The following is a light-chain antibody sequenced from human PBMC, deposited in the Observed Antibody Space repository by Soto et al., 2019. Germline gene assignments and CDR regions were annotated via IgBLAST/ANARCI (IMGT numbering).Light chain of an antibody. V-gene: IGLV2-14*01. CDR1: TSDVGGYNY. CDR3: SSYTSSSTQV. CDR2: EVS. Sequence: QSALTQPASVSGSPGQSITISCPGTTSDVGGYNYVSWYQQHPGKAPKLMIYEVSHRPSGVSNRFSGSKSANTASLTISGLQAEDEADYYCSSYTSSSTQVFGGGTKLTVL. J-gene: IGLJ3*02.